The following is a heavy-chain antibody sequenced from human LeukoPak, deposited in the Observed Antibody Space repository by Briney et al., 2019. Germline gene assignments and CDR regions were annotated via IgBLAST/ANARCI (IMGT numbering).Heavy chain of an antibody. CDR1: GFTFRSYS. J-gene: IGHJ4*02. Sequence: GGSLRLSCAASGFTFRSYSMNWVRQAPGKGLEWVASISSSSSYIYYADSVKGRFTISRDNAKNSLYLQMNSLRAEDTAVYYCARAGIGGSSTSCDYWGQGTLVTVSS. CDR3: ARAGIGGSSTSCDY. V-gene: IGHV3-21*01. CDR2: ISSSSSYI. D-gene: IGHD2-2*01.